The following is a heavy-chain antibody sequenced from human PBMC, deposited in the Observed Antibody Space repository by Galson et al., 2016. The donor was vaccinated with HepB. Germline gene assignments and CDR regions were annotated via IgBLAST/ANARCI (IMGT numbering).Heavy chain of an antibody. CDR3: ARDLRGMIRFFDWSTHFDS. CDR1: GFTFSRYA. CDR2: VWPDGNNK. D-gene: IGHD3-9*01. V-gene: IGHV3-33*01. J-gene: IGHJ4*02. Sequence: SLRLSCAASGFTFSRYAMHWVRQAPGKGLEWVAVVWPDGNNKYYADSVKGRFTISRDNSNNTLCLQMNNVRAEDTAVYYCARDLRGMIRFFDWSTHFDSWGQGTLVTVSS.